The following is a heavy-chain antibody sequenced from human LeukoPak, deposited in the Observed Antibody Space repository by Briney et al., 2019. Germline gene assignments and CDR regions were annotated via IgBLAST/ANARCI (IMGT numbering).Heavy chain of an antibody. V-gene: IGHV3-23*01. CDR1: GFSFSSYA. Sequence: GGSLRLSCAVSGFSFSSYAMSWVRQAPGEGREWVSTVSETGDGTYYADSVKGRFIISRDNSKNTFYLQMNSLRADDTAMYYCAKGKVNHLGGLDYWGQGTLVTVSS. CDR2: VSETGDGT. D-gene: IGHD1-26*01. J-gene: IGHJ4*02. CDR3: AKGKVNHLGGLDY.